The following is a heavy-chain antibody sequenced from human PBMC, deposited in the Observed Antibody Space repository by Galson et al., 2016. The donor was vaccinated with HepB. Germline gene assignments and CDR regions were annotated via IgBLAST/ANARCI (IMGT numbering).Heavy chain of an antibody. J-gene: IGHJ4*02. V-gene: IGHV3-7*05. D-gene: IGHD6-13*01. CDR2: IKYDGTEK. Sequence: SLRLSCAASGFSFSNCWMSWVRQAPGKGLEWVANIKYDGTEKSYVGSVKGRFTISRDNAKNSPYLQMNSLRVEDTAMYYCAKDAYSRGDYWGQGTLVTVSS. CDR3: AKDAYSRGDY. CDR1: GFSFSNCW.